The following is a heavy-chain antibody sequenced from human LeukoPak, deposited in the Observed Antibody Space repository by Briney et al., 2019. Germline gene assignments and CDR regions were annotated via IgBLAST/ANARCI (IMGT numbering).Heavy chain of an antibody. D-gene: IGHD4-17*01. CDR1: GYSFTSYW. CDR2: IYPGDSDS. Sequence: GESLKISCKGSGYSFTSYWIGWVRQMPGTGLEWMGIIYPGDSDSRYSPSFQGQVTISADKSISTAYLQWSSLKASDTAMYYCARRRTTVTTPFDYWGQGTLVTVSS. CDR3: ARRRTTVTTPFDY. V-gene: IGHV5-51*01. J-gene: IGHJ4*02.